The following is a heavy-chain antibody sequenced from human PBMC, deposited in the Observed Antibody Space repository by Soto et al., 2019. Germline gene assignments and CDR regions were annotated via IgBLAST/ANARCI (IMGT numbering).Heavy chain of an antibody. CDR2: IYSGGST. V-gene: IGHV3-53*01. J-gene: IGHJ5*02. D-gene: IGHD1-7*01. CDR1: GFTVSSNY. Sequence: GGSLRLSCAASGFTVSSNYMSWVWQAPGQGLELVSVIYSGGSTYYADSVSRRCTISRDNSTNTLYLQMNSLRAEDTAVYYCAKERGDKWNSRWFDPWGQGTLVTVSS. CDR3: AKERGDKWNSRWFDP.